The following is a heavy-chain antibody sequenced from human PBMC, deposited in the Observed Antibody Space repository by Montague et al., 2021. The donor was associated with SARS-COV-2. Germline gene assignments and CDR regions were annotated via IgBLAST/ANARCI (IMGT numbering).Heavy chain of an antibody. CDR1: GFTFGDYA. CDR2: IRSKAYGGTT. Sequence: SLRLSCAASGFTFGDYAMSWVRQAPGKGLEWVGFIRSKAYGGTTEYAASVKGRFTISRDDSKSIAYLQMNSLKTEDTAVYYCTRDDLWAGYQTHWAQGTLVTVSS. D-gene: IGHD3/OR15-3a*01. V-gene: IGHV3-49*04. CDR3: TRDDLWAGYQTH. J-gene: IGHJ4*02.